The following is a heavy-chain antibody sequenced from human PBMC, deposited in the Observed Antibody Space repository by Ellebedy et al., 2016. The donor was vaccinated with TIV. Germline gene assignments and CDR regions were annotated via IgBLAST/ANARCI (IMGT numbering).Heavy chain of an antibody. D-gene: IGHD5-12*01. CDR3: ARVGYAGYDARDKWLDP. J-gene: IGHJ5*02. V-gene: IGHV5-51*01. Sequence: GESLKISXKGSGYSFPTYWIAWVRQMPGKGLEWMGIIYPGNSDTRYSPSFQGQVTISVDKSTTTAYLQWSSLKASDSAMYYCARVGYAGYDARDKWLDPWGQGTLVTVSS. CDR1: GYSFPTYW. CDR2: IYPGNSDT.